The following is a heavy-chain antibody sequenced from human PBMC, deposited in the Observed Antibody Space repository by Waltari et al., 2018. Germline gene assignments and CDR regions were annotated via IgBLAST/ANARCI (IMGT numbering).Heavy chain of an antibody. Sequence: QLQLQEAGPGLVTPSETLSLTCTVPGGSISSSRYYWGWIRQSPGKGLEWIGSIYYSGSTYYNPTLKSRVTISGDTSKNQFSLKLSSVTAADTAVYYCARHWKKSGYRFDPWGQGTLVTVSS. CDR3: ARHWKKSGYRFDP. V-gene: IGHV4-39*01. CDR2: IYYSGST. J-gene: IGHJ5*02. D-gene: IGHD5-12*01. CDR1: GGSISSSRYY.